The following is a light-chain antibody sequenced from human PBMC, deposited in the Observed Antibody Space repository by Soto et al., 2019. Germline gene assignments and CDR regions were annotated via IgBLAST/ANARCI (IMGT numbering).Light chain of an antibody. CDR1: QSLLHTNGYYY. Sequence: DIVMTQSPLSLPVTPGEPASISCRSSQSLLHTNGYYYFDWYLQKPGQSPQLLISLGSNRASGVSDRFSGSGSGTDFTLKISRVEAEDVGVYYCMQGLQIPWTFGQGTKLEIK. V-gene: IGKV2-28*01. J-gene: IGKJ2*02. CDR3: MQGLQIPWT. CDR2: LGS.